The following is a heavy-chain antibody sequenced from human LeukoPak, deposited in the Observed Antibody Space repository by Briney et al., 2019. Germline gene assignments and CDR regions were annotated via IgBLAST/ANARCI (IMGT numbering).Heavy chain of an antibody. Sequence: PGGSLRLSCAASGFTFDDYAMHWVRQAPGKGLEWVSGISWNSGSIGYADSVKGRFTISRDNAENSLYLQMNSLRAEDTALYYCAKEGEWLRAPFDYWGQGTLVTVSS. CDR1: GFTFDDYA. CDR2: ISWNSGSI. D-gene: IGHD5-12*01. CDR3: AKEGEWLRAPFDY. V-gene: IGHV3-9*01. J-gene: IGHJ4*02.